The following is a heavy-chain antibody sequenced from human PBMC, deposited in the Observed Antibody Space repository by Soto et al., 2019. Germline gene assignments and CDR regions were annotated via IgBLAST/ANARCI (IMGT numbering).Heavy chain of an antibody. CDR3: AKDQAAQPWYYFDY. J-gene: IGHJ4*02. V-gene: IGHV3-74*01. Sequence: QPGGSLRLSCAASGFTFSYYWMHWVRQAPGQGLVWVSRIHSDGSSTTYADSVKGRFTISRDNAKNTLYLQMNSLRAEDTAVYYCAKDQAAQPWYYFDYWGQGTLVTVS. D-gene: IGHD6-6*01. CDR1: GFTFSYYW. CDR2: IHSDGSST.